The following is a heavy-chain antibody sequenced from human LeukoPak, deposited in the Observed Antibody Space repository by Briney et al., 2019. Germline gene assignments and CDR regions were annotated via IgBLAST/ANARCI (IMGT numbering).Heavy chain of an antibody. V-gene: IGHV1-69*13. D-gene: IGHD6-19*01. Sequence: GASVKVSCKASGGTFSSYAISWARQAPGQGLEWMGGIIPIFGTANYAQKFQGRVTITADESTSTAYMELSSLRSEDTAVYYCARDFESGWYPGHWGQGTLVTVSS. CDR3: ARDFESGWYPGH. J-gene: IGHJ4*02. CDR2: IIPIFGTA. CDR1: GGTFSSYA.